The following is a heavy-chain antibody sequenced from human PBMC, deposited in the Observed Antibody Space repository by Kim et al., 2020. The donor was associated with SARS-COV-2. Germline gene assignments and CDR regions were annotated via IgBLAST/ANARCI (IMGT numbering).Heavy chain of an antibody. J-gene: IGHJ4*02. CDR3: ARDRATSWSEGFYY. V-gene: IGHV6-1*01. CDR2: TYYRSKWYY. D-gene: IGHD2-2*01. Sequence: SQTLSLSCAISGDSVSSNSAAWNWIRQSPSRGLEWLGRTYYRSKWYYDYALSLKSRITINSDTSKNQFSLQLNSVTPDDTAVYYCARDRATSWSEGFYYWGQGILVTVSS. CDR1: GDSVSSNSAA.